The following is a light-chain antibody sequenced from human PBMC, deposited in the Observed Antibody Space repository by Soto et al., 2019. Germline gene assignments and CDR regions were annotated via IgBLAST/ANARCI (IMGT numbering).Light chain of an antibody. J-gene: IGKJ5*01. V-gene: IGKV3-20*01. Sequence: EIGLTQSPGTLSLSPGERATLSCRASQSVSSSYVAWYQQKPGQAPRLLIYGASSRATGIPDRFSGSGSGTDFTLTISRLEPEDFAVYYYQQYGSSPPITFGQGTRLEIK. CDR3: QQYGSSPPIT. CDR2: GAS. CDR1: QSVSSSY.